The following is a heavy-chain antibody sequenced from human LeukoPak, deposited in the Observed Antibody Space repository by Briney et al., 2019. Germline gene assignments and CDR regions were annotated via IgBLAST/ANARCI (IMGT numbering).Heavy chain of an antibody. CDR3: ARAVAGTFGY. CDR1: AGSVSSGSYY. V-gene: IGHV4-61*01. Sequence: PSETLSLTCTVSAGSVSSGSYYWSWIRQPPGKGLEWIGCIYYSGSTKYNPSLKSRVTILADTSKNQFSLKLSSVTAADTAAYFCARAVAGTFGYWGQGTLVTVSS. D-gene: IGHD6-19*01. J-gene: IGHJ4*02. CDR2: IYYSGST.